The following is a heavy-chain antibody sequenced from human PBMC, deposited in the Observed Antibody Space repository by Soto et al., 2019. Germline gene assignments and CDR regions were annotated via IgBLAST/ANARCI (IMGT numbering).Heavy chain of an antibody. CDR1: GYTFTSYG. Sequence: GASVKVSCKASGYTFTSYGVSWVRQAPGQGLEWMGWISGYNGNTNYAQKLQGRVTMTTDTSTSTAYMELRSLRSDDTAVYYCARDHSSSSPNWFDPWGQGTLVTVSS. J-gene: IGHJ5*02. CDR3: ARDHSSSSPNWFDP. D-gene: IGHD6-6*01. CDR2: ISGYNGNT. V-gene: IGHV1-18*01.